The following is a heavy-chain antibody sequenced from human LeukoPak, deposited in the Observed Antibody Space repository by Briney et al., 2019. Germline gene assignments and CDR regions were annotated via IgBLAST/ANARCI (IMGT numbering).Heavy chain of an antibody. J-gene: IGHJ5*02. CDR2: IYYSGST. D-gene: IGHD5-12*01. CDR3: ARGGASSGYFNWFDP. CDR1: GGSISSYY. V-gene: IGHV4-59*01. Sequence: SETLSLTCTVSGGSISSYYWSWLRQPPGKGLEWIGYIYYSGSTNYNPSLKSRVTISVDTSKNQFSLKLSSVTAADTAVYYCARGGASSGYFNWFDPWGQGTLVTVSS.